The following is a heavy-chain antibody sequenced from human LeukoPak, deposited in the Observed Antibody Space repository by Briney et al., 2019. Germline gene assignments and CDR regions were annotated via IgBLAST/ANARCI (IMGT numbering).Heavy chain of an antibody. CDR2: INPNSGGT. CDR3: ARDEHHSYYDFWSGYSNYMDV. CDR1: GYTFTGYY. Sequence: WASVKVSCKASGYTFTGYYMHWVRQAPGQGLEWMGWINPNSGGTNYAQKFQGRVTMTRDTSISTAYMELSRLRSDDTAVYYCARDEHHSYYDFWSGYSNYMDVWGKGTTVTVSS. J-gene: IGHJ6*03. V-gene: IGHV1-2*02. D-gene: IGHD3-3*01.